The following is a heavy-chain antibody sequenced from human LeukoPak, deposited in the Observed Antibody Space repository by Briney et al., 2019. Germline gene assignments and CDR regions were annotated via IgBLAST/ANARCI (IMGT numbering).Heavy chain of an antibody. CDR3: ARGHIVVVPAATRENYYYSMDV. V-gene: IGHV4-34*01. J-gene: IGHJ6*02. CDR1: GGSFSGYY. D-gene: IGHD2-2*01. CDR2: INHSGST. Sequence: SETLSLTCAVYGGSFSGYYWSWIRQPPGKGLEWIGEINHSGSTNYNPSLKSRVTISVDTSKNQFSLKLSSVTAADTAVYCCARGHIVVVPAATRENYYYSMDVWGQGTTVTVSS.